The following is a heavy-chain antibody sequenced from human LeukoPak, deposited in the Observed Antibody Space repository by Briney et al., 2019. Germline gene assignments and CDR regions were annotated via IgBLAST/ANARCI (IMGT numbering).Heavy chain of an antibody. V-gene: IGHV4-31*03. J-gene: IGHJ4*02. CDR3: ARLDTALDY. CDR1: GCSLGSGDND. CDR2: IYYTGST. D-gene: IGHD5-18*01. Sequence: PSQTLSLTCTASGCSLGSGDNDWNRILQYPGKGLEWIGYIYYTGSTSYSPSLKSRVSISRDTSKNQFSLNLHSVTAADTAVYYCARLDTALDYWGQGTLVTVSS.